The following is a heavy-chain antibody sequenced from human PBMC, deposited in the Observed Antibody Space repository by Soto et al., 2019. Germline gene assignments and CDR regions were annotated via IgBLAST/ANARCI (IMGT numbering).Heavy chain of an antibody. D-gene: IGHD3-3*02. Sequence: LSLTCAVYVGSFSGYYWTWIRQAPGNGLEWIGEISHSGGTNYNSSLKSRVTISVDMSKKQFSLILYSVAAADTAVFYCARGRQYYLFWSGYQNEGPHAMDVWGQGSTVTV. CDR2: ISHSGGT. J-gene: IGHJ6*02. CDR3: ARGRQYYLFWSGYQNEGPHAMDV. CDR1: VGSFSGYY. V-gene: IGHV4-34*01.